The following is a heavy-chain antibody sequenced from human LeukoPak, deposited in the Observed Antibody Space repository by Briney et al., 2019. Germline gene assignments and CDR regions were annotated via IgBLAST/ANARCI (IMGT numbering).Heavy chain of an antibody. V-gene: IGHV4-38-2*01. CDR2: IYSSGST. CDR3: ARRKTLFWYFDY. D-gene: IGHD3-3*01. Sequence: SETLSITCAVSGYSISSGYSWDWIRQSPGKGLEWIGNIYSSGSTYYNPSLKSRVTISVDTSKNQFSLSLNSVTAADTAVYYCARRKTLFWYFDYWGQGTLVTVSS. J-gene: IGHJ4*02. CDR1: GYSISSGYS.